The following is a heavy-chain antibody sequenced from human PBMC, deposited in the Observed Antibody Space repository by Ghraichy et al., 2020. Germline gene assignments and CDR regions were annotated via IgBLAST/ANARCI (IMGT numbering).Heavy chain of an antibody. D-gene: IGHD1-26*01. J-gene: IGHJ4*02. CDR3: ARGYAEKEWELNQVDFDY. V-gene: IGHV3-74*01. CDR1: GFTFSSYW. CDR2: INSDGSST. Sequence: GGSLRLSCAASGFTFSSYWMHWVRQAPGKGLVWVSRINSDGSSTSYADSVKGRFTISRDNAKNTLYLQMNSLRAENTAVYYCARGYAEKEWELNQVDFDYWGQGTLVTVSS.